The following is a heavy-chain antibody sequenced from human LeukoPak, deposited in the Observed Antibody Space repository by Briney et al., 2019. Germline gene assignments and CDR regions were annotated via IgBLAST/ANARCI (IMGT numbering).Heavy chain of an antibody. V-gene: IGHV4-4*07. CDR3: ARVVKYGQWLEGYYMDV. J-gene: IGHJ6*03. D-gene: IGHD6-19*01. CDR2: IYTSGST. Sequence: SETLSLTCTVSGGSISSYYWSWIRQPAGKGLEWLGRIYTSGSTNYNPSLKSRVTMSVDTSKNQFSLKLNSVTAADTAVYYCARVVKYGQWLEGYYMDVWGKGTTVTISS. CDR1: GGSISSYY.